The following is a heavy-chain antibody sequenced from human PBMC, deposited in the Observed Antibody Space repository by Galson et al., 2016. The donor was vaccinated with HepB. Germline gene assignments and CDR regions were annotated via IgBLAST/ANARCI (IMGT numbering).Heavy chain of an antibody. V-gene: IGHV3-23*01. CDR3: AKDLRRYFDWLTLDH. Sequence: SLRLSCAASGFTFSSYAMSWVRQAPGEGLEWVSGISASGGNTHYADSVKGRVTISRDNSKNTLSLQMNSLRVEDTAVYYCAKDLRRYFDWLTLDHWGQGILVTVSS. D-gene: IGHD3-9*01. J-gene: IGHJ4*02. CDR1: GFTFSSYA. CDR2: ISASGGNT.